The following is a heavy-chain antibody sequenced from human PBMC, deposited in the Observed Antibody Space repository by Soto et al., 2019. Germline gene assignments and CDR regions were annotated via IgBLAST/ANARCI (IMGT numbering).Heavy chain of an antibody. CDR3: ARDSPLKYYYGSGTGFDP. Sequence: SETLSLTCAVSGGSISSGGYYWSWIRQPPGKGLEWIGYIYYSGSTYYNPSLKSRVTISVDTSKNQFSLKLSSVTAADTAVYYCARDSPLKYYYGSGTGFDPWGQGTLVTVSS. J-gene: IGHJ5*02. CDR1: GGSISSGGYY. D-gene: IGHD3-10*01. V-gene: IGHV4-30-4*02. CDR2: IYYSGST.